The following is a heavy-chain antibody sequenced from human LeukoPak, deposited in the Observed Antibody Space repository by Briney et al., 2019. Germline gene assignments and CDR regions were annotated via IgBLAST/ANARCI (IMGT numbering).Heavy chain of an antibody. CDR1: GGSISSSSYY. D-gene: IGHD3-22*01. Sequence: SETLSLTCTVSGGSISSSSYYWGWIRQPPGKGLEWIGSIYYSGSTYYNPSLKSRVTISVDTSKNQFSLKLSSVTAADTAVYYCAVYYDSSGYYDHYFDYWGQGTLVTVSS. J-gene: IGHJ4*02. CDR2: IYYSGST. V-gene: IGHV4-39*07. CDR3: AVYYDSSGYYDHYFDY.